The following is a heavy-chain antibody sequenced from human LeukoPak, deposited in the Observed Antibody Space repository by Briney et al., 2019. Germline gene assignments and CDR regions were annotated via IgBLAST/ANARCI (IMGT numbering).Heavy chain of an antibody. CDR2: IYYSGST. Sequence: PSETLSLTCTVSGGSISTSYYWGWIRQPPGKGLEWIGSIYYSGSTYYNPSLKSRVTMSVDTTKNQFSLKLNSVTAADTAVYYCARKYGSAPNWFDPWGQGTLVTVSS. CDR3: ARKYGSAPNWFDP. CDR1: GGSISTSYY. J-gene: IGHJ5*02. D-gene: IGHD3-10*01. V-gene: IGHV4-39*01.